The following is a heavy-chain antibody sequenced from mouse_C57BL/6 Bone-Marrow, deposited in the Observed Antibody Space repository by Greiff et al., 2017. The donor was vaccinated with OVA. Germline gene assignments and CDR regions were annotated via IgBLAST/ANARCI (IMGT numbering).Heavy chain of an antibody. J-gene: IGHJ2*01. CDR1: GYTFTSYW. CDR2: IDPSDSET. D-gene: IGHD4-1*01. CDR3: VPNGFDY. V-gene: IGHV1-52*01. Sequence: QVQLQQPGAELVRPGSSVKLSCKASGYTFTSYWMHWVKQRPIQGLEWIGNIDPSDSETHYNQKFKDKATLTVDKSSSTAYMHLSSLTSDDSAVYYCVPNGFDYWGQGTTLTVSS.